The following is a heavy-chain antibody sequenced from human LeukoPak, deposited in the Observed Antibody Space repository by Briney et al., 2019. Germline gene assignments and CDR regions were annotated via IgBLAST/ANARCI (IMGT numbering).Heavy chain of an antibody. CDR2: TYYRSKWYY. CDR1: GDSVSSNSAA. J-gene: IGHJ4*02. D-gene: IGHD1-26*01. V-gene: IGHV6-1*01. CDR3: ARDPVGGSTIFGY. Sequence: SQTLSLTCAISGDSVSSNSAAWNWIRQSPSRGLEWLGRTYYRSKWYYDYAVAVKSRISMNPDTSKNQFSLQLSSVTPEDTAVYYCARDPVGGSTIFGYWGQGTLVTVSS.